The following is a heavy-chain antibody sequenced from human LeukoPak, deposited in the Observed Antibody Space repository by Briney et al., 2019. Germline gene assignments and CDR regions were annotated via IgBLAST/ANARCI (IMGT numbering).Heavy chain of an antibody. CDR2: IYYSGST. J-gene: IGHJ4*02. Sequence: SETLSLTCTVSGGSISSSSYYWGWIRQPPGKGLEWIGSIYYSGSTYYNPSLKSRVTISVDTSKNQFSLKLSSVTAADTAVYYCAIGRVGATLSFGGVETLDYWGQGTLVTVSS. CDR3: AIGRVGATLSFGGVETLDY. D-gene: IGHD1-26*01. V-gene: IGHV4-39*07. CDR1: GGSISSSSYY.